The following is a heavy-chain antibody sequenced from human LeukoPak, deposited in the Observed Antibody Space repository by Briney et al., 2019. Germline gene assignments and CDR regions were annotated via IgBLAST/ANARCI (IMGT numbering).Heavy chain of an antibody. Sequence: PSETLSLTCTVSGGSISSSSYYWGWIRQPPGKGLEWIGSIYYSGSTYYKPSLKSRVTISVDMSKNQFSLRLRSVTAADTAVYYCARPLFKLSWIDPWGQGTLVTVSS. CDR3: ARPLFKLSWIDP. CDR1: GGSISSSSYY. CDR2: IYYSGST. J-gene: IGHJ5*02. V-gene: IGHV4-39*01.